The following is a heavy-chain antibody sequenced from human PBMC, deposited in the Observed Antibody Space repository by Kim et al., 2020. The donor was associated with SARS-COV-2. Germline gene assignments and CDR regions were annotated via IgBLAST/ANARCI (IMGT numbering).Heavy chain of an antibody. J-gene: IGHJ6*01. CDR3: AKDQLMVYAMYYFGMDV. V-gene: IGHV3-30*18. CDR1: GFSFSDFD. D-gene: IGHD2-8*01. Sequence: GGSLRLSCAASGFSFSDFDMHWVRQAPGKGLEWVAVTSHDGGNKFYADSVKGRFIISRDNSKNTVYLQMNSLRAEDTAVYYCAKDQLMVYAMYYFGMDVWRQGTTVTVSS. CDR2: TSHDGGNK.